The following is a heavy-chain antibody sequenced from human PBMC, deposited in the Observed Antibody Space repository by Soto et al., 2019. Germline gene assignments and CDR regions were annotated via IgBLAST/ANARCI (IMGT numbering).Heavy chain of an antibody. CDR1: GFTFDDYA. Sequence: EVQLVESGGGLVQPGRPLRLSCAASGFTFDDYAMHWVRQGPGKGLEWVSGISWNSGSIGYADSVKGRFTISRDNAKNSLYLQLNSLRAEDTALYYCARDISAGHSSSWYYFEYWGQGTPVTVSS. D-gene: IGHD6-13*01. V-gene: IGHV3-9*01. CDR3: ARDISAGHSSSWYYFEY. CDR2: ISWNSGSI. J-gene: IGHJ4*02.